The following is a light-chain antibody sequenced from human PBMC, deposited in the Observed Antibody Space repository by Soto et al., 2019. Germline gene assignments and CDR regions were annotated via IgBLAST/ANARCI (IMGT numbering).Light chain of an antibody. Sequence: DIQMTQSPSTLSGSVGDRVTITCRASQTISSWLAWYQQKPGKAPKLLSYKASTLKSGVPSRFSGSGSGTEFTLTISSLQPDDFATYYCQQYNNWPRTFGQGTKVDIK. CDR2: KAS. J-gene: IGKJ1*01. V-gene: IGKV1-5*03. CDR3: QQYNNWPRT. CDR1: QTISSW.